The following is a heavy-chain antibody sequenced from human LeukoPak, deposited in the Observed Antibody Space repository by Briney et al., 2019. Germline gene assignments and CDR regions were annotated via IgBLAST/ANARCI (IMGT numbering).Heavy chain of an antibody. Sequence: GGSLRLSCSASGFPFSSYAMHWVRQAPGKGLEYVSAISDSGGSTYYADSVQGRFTISRDNSKNTLYLQMSSLRAEDTAVYFCVRGYSFGPYGIDVWGQGTTVTVSS. V-gene: IGHV3-64D*09. D-gene: IGHD2-15*01. CDR3: VRGYSFGPYGIDV. CDR2: ISDSGGST. CDR1: GFPFSSYA. J-gene: IGHJ6*02.